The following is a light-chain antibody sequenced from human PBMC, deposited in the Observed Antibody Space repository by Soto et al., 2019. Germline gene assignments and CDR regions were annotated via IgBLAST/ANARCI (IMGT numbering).Light chain of an antibody. CDR3: TSYTSSGPWV. J-gene: IGLJ3*02. CDR2: EVN. CDR1: SGDVGGYNY. V-gene: IGLV2-14*01. Sequence: QSALTQPASVSGSPGQSITISCTGTSGDVGGYNYVSWYQLDPGKAPKLIIYEVNNRPSGVSNRFSGSKSGNTASLTSSGLQAEDEADYYCTSYTSSGPWVFGGGTKLPVL.